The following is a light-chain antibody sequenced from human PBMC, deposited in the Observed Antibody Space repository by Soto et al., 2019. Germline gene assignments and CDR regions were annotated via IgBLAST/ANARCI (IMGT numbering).Light chain of an antibody. CDR3: SSYATTTTVV. CDR1: SNDVGGYNY. V-gene: IGLV2-14*01. J-gene: IGLJ2*01. Sequence: QSALTQPASVSGSPGQTITISCTGTSNDVGGYNYVSWYQQHPGKAPKLMIFDVRNRPSGVSDRFSGSKSGSTASLTISGLQAEDEADYYCSSYATTTTVVFGGGTQLTVL. CDR2: DVR.